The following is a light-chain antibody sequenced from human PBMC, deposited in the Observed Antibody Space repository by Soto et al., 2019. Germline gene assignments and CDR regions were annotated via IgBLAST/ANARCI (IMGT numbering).Light chain of an antibody. V-gene: IGKV3-20*01. J-gene: IGKJ5*01. CDR1: QSASSSY. CDR2: GAS. Sequence: EIVLKQSPCTLSLSPGERATLSCRASQSASSSYLAWYQQKPGQAPRLLIYGASIRASGIPDRFSGSGSGTEFTLTINSLQPEDFATYYCQQHGQWPITFGQGTRLE. CDR3: QQHGQWPIT.